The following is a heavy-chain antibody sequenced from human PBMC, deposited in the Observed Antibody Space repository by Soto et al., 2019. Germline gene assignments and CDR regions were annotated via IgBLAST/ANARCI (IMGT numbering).Heavy chain of an antibody. CDR3: ARDQIPGPPDYCDY. Sequence: QVQLVESGGAVVQPGRSLRLSCAASGFAFSSYAMHWVRQAPGKGLEWVAVISYNGDTTYYAESVKGLFTISRDNSKNTLYLQMNSLRAEDTAVYYCARDQIPGPPDYCDYWGQGTLVTVSS. J-gene: IGHJ4*02. CDR2: ISYNGDTT. CDR1: GFAFSSYA. V-gene: IGHV3-30-3*01.